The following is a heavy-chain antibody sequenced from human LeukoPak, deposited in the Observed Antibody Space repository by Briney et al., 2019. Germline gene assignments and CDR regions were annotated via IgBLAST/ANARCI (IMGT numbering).Heavy chain of an antibody. CDR3: ATYRQVLLPFES. CDR2: IRYDGDDK. Sequence: GGSLRLSCAASGFTFRSYGMHWVRQAPGKGLEWVAFIRYDGDDKYYADSVKGRFTISRDNSKNTLYMQMNSLRAEDTAIYYCATYRQVLLPFESWGQGTLVTVSS. J-gene: IGHJ4*02. D-gene: IGHD2-8*02. CDR1: GFTFRSYG. V-gene: IGHV3-30*02.